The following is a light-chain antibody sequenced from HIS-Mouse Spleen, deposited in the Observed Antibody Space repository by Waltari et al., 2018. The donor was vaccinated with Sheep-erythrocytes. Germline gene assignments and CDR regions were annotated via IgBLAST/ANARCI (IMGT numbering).Light chain of an antibody. CDR1: ISDVGGYNY. J-gene: IGLJ1*01. CDR2: DVS. CDR3: CSYAGSYNHV. V-gene: IGLV2-11*01. Sequence: QSALTQPRSVSGSPGQSVTISCTGTISDVGGYNYVSWYQQHPGKAPKLMIYDVSKRPPGVPDRFSGSKSGNTASLTISGLQAEDEADYYCCSYAGSYNHVFATGTKVTVL.